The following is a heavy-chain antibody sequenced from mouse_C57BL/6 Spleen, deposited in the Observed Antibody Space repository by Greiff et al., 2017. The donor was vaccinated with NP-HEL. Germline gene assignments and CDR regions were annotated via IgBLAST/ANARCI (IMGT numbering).Heavy chain of an antibody. Sequence: EVQLQQSGPGLVKPSQSLSLTCSVTGYSITGGYYWNWIRQFPGNKLEWMGYISYDGSNNYNPSLKNRISITRDTSKNQFFLKLNSVTTEDTATYYCARDRDGYGYFDYWGQGTTLTVSS. V-gene: IGHV3-6*01. D-gene: IGHD2-2*01. CDR2: ISYDGSN. CDR3: ARDRDGYGYFDY. CDR1: GYSITGGYY. J-gene: IGHJ2*01.